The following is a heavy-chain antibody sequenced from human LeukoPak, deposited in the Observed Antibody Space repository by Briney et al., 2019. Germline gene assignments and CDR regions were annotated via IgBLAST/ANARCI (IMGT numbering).Heavy chain of an antibody. D-gene: IGHD2-2*03. J-gene: IGHJ5*02. V-gene: IGHV4-61*02. CDR3: ARVVSGYCSSTSCSNWFDP. CDR1: GGSISSGSYY. Sequence: KPSETLSLTCTVSGGSISSGSYYWSWIRQPAGKGLEWIGRIYTSGSTNYNPSLKSRVTISVDTSKNQFSLKLSSVTAADMAVYYCARVVSGYCSSTSCSNWFDPWGQGTLVTVSS. CDR2: IYTSGST.